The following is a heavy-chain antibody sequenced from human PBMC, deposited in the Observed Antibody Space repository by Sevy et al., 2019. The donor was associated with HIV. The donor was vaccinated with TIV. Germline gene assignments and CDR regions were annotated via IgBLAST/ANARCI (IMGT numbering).Heavy chain of an antibody. D-gene: IGHD2-2*01. J-gene: IGHJ6*02. CDR2: ISYDGSNK. CDR1: GFTFSSYA. CDR3: ARGADIVVVPAARVDYYGMDV. Sequence: GGSLRLSCAASGFTFSSYAMHWVRQAPGKGLEWVAVISYDGSNKYYADSVKGRFTISRDNSKNTLYLQMNSLRAEDTAVYYCARGADIVVVPAARVDYYGMDVWGQGTTVTVSS. V-gene: IGHV3-30*04.